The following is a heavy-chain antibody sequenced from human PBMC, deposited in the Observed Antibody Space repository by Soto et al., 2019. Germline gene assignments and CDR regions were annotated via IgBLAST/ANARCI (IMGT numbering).Heavy chain of an antibody. CDR1: GFSLSSTGVA. V-gene: IGHV2-5*02. CDR3: ASGWYGDQTCNGMGV. J-gene: IGHJ6*02. Sequence: SGPTLVNPTQTLTLTCTFSGFSLSSTGVAVGWIRQPPGKALEWLALIYWDDDKRYNPSLKTRLTITKGTSKNQVVITMTNMDPVDTGTYYCASGWYGDQTCNGMGVWGQGTTVTVSS. D-gene: IGHD6-19*01. CDR2: IYWDDDK.